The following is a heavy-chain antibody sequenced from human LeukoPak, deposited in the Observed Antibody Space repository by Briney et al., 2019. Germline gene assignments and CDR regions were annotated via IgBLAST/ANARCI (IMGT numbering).Heavy chain of an antibody. CDR3: ARELSRGYNWFDP. Sequence: PSETLSLTCTVPGGSISSGSYYWSWIRQPAGKGLEWIGRIYISGSTNYNPSLKSRVTISVDTPKNQFSLKLSSVTAADTAVYYCARELSRGYNWFDPWGQGTLVTVSS. D-gene: IGHD3-10*01. CDR2: IYISGST. V-gene: IGHV4-61*02. J-gene: IGHJ5*02. CDR1: GGSISSGSYY.